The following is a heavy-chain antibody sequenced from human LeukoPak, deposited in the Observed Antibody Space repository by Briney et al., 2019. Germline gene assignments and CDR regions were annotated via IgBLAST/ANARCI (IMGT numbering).Heavy chain of an antibody. D-gene: IGHD1-26*01. J-gene: IGHJ4*02. V-gene: IGHV3-64D*06. CDR3: VRAMVGATLDY. CDR2: INGNGDST. Sequence: GGSLRLSCAASGFTFSSYAMQWVRQAPGKGLEYISAINGNGDSTYYADSVKDRFTIFRDNSKNTLYLQMRSLRPEDTALYYCVRAMVGATLDYWGQGTLVTVSS. CDR1: GFTFSSYA.